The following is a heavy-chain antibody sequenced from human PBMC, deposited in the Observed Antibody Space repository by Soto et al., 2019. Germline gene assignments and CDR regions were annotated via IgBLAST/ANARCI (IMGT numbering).Heavy chain of an antibody. D-gene: IGHD2-2*01. CDR3: ARGRGPRYCSSTSCYARPRLEYYYYYMDV. V-gene: IGHV3-33*01. CDR2: IWYDGSNK. CDR1: GFTFSSYG. J-gene: IGHJ6*03. Sequence: GGSLRLSCAASGFTFSSYGMHWVRQAPGKGLEWVAVIWYDGSNKYYADSVKGRFTISRDNSKNTLYLQMNSLRAEDTAVYYCARGRGPRYCSSTSCYARPRLEYYYYYMDVWGKGTTVTVSS.